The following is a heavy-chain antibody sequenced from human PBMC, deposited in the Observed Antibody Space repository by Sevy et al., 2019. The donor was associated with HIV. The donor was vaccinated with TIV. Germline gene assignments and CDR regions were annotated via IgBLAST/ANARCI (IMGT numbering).Heavy chain of an antibody. J-gene: IGHJ4*02. D-gene: IGHD3-10*01. V-gene: IGHV3-30*18. CDR1: GFPFSTYG. CDR3: AKDPSRGVRGVMMIDY. CDR2: ISFDGTNQ. Sequence: GGSLRLSCAASGFPFSTYGMHWVRQAPGKGLEWLTIISFDGTNQYYADSVKGRFTVSRENSKNTLYLQMNSLRVEETAVYYCAKDPSRGVRGVMMIDYWGQGSLVTVSS.